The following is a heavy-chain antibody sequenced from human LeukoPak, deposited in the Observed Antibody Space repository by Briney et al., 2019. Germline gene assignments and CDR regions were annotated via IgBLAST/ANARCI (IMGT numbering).Heavy chain of an antibody. CDR1: GFTFSSYG. V-gene: IGHV3-30*18. D-gene: IGHD5-12*01. Sequence: GGSLRLSCAASGFTFSSYGMHWVRQAPGKGLEWVAVISYDGSNKYYADSVEGRFTISRDNSKNTLYLQMNSLRAEDTAVYYCANSGYDYEGADYYYYYMDVWGKGTTVTVSS. J-gene: IGHJ6*03. CDR2: ISYDGSNK. CDR3: ANSGYDYEGADYYYYYMDV.